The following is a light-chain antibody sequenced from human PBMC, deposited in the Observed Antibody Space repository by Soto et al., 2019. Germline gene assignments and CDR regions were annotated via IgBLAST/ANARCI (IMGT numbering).Light chain of an antibody. V-gene: IGKV3-20*01. J-gene: IGKJ2*01. CDR2: GAS. CDR1: QSVSSSY. Sequence: EIVLTQSPGTLSLSPGERATLSCRANQSVSSSYLAWYQQKPGQAPRLLIYGASSRATGIPDRFSGSGSGTHFTLTISRLEPEDFAVYYCQQYGSSQTFGQGTKLEIK. CDR3: QQYGSSQT.